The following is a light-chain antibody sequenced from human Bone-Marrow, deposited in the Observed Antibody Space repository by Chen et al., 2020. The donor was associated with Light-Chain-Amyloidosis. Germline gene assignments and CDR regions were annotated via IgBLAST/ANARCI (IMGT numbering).Light chain of an antibody. J-gene: IGLJ2*01. CDR1: ALPKQY. Sequence: SYELTQPPSVSVSPGQTARITCSGDALPKQYAYWYQQKPGQAPVLVIYKDSERPSGIPERFSGSSSGTTVTLTISGVQAEDEADYNCQSADSSGTLVVFGRGTKLTVL. V-gene: IGLV3-25*03. CDR2: KDS. CDR3: QSADSSGTLVV.